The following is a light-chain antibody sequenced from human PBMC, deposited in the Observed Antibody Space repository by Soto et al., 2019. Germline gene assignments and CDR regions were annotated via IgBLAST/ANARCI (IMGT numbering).Light chain of an antibody. J-gene: IGKJ1*01. CDR1: QSVSSIY. CDR3: KQYGSSPWT. V-gene: IGKV3-20*01. Sequence: EIVLTQSPGTLSLSPGERATLSCRASQSVSSIYLAWYQQKPGQAPRLLIYGASNRATGIPDRFSGSGSGTDFTLNSSRLEPEEVAVYYCKQYGSSPWTFGQGTKVEIK. CDR2: GAS.